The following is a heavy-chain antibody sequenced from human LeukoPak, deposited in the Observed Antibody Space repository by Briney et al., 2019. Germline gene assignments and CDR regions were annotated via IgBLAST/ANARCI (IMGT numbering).Heavy chain of an antibody. CDR3: ARDPLRFGELLGYFDY. CDR2: ISAYNGNT. Sequence: ASVKVSCKASGYTFTSYGISWVRQAPGQGLEWMGWISAYNGNTNYAQKLQGRVTMTTDTSTSTAYMELRSLRSDDTAVYYYARDPLRFGELLGYFDYWGQGTLVTVSS. V-gene: IGHV1-18*01. CDR1: GYTFTSYG. D-gene: IGHD3-10*01. J-gene: IGHJ4*02.